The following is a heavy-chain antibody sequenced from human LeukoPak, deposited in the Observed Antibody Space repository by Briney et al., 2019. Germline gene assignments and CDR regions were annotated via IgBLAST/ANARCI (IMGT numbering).Heavy chain of an antibody. CDR1: GGSISSSSYY. D-gene: IGHD5-18*01. V-gene: IGHV4-39*07. J-gene: IGHJ4*02. CDR3: ARGSTAMVKLFDY. CDR2: IYYSGST. Sequence: SETLSLTCTVSGGSISSSSYYWGWIRQPPGKGLEWIGSIYYSGSTYYNPSLKSRVTISVDTSKNQFSLKLSSVTAADTAVYYCARGSTAMVKLFDYWGQGTLVTVSS.